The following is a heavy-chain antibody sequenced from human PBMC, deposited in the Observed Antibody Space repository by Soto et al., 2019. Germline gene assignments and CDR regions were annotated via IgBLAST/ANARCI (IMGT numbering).Heavy chain of an antibody. Sequence: SVKVSCKASGGSFRSYAISWVRQAPGQGLEWMGGIIPIVGTGNYAQNFQGRVTITADESTSTAYMELSSLRSEDTAMYYCARDRRAAGRRGMDVWGQGTTVTVSS. V-gene: IGHV1-69*13. D-gene: IGHD6-13*01. J-gene: IGHJ6*02. CDR1: GGSFRSYA. CDR2: IIPIVGTG. CDR3: ARDRRAAGRRGMDV.